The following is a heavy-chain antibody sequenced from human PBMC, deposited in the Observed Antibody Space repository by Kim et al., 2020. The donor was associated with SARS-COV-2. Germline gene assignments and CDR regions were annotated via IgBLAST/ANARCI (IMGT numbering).Heavy chain of an antibody. Sequence: DSVKGRFTISGDNSKNTLYLQMSSLRAEETAVYYCVKEGPIAAAGIFDYWGQGTLVTVSS. CDR3: VKEGPIAAAGIFDY. V-gene: IGHV3-64D*09. J-gene: IGHJ4*02. D-gene: IGHD6-13*01.